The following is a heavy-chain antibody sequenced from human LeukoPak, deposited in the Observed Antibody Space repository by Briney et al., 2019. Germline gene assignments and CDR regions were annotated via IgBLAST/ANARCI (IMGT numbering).Heavy chain of an antibody. CDR3: ARDEAYCGGDCYSVY. CDR2: ITGSGVNT. D-gene: IGHD2-21*02. J-gene: IGHJ4*02. V-gene: IGHV3-23*01. CDR1: GFTFSTYA. Sequence: GGSLRLFCTAPGFTFSTYAMSWVRQPPGKGLEWVSTITGSGVNTYYADSVKGRFTISRDNAKNSLYLQMNSLRAEDTAVYYCARDEAYCGGDCYSVYWGQGTLVTVSS.